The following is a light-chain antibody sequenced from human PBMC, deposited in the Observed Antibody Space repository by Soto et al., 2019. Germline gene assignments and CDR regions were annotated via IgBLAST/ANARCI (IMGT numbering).Light chain of an antibody. CDR1: TGAVTSDYY. CDR2: STM. J-gene: IGLJ3*02. Sequence: QTVVTQEPSLTVSPGGTGTLTCASSTGAVTSDYYPNWFQQRPGQAPTVLIYSTMNKHSWTPARFSGSLLGGKAALTLSGAQPEDEADYYCLIYYGDGWVFGGGTKLTVL. V-gene: IGLV7-43*01. CDR3: LIYYGDGWV.